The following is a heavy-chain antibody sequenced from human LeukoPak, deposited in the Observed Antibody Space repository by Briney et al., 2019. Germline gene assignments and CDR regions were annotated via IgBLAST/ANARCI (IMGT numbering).Heavy chain of an antibody. J-gene: IGHJ4*02. V-gene: IGHV1-69*13. CDR2: IIPIFGTA. CDR1: GGTFSSYA. D-gene: IGHD1-26*01. Sequence: ASVKVSCKASGGTFSSYAISWVRQAPGQGLEWMGGIIPIFGTANYAQKFQGRVTITADESTSTAYMELSSLRSEDTAVYYCARDFQVGATRSVDYWGQGTLVTVSS. CDR3: ARDFQVGATRSVDY.